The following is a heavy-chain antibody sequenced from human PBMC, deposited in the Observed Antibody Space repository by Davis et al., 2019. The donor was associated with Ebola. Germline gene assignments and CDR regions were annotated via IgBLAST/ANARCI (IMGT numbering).Heavy chain of an antibody. J-gene: IGHJ6*02. CDR2: ISNYIDTI. CDR3: ARAGRFSQGYYYYDGMDV. D-gene: IGHD3-10*01. CDR1: GYTYTSHG. V-gene: IGHV1-18*01. Sequence: ASVKVSCKASGYTYTSHGITWVRQAPGQGLEWMGWISNYIDTIKYAQKFQGKVTMTTDTSTSTAFMELRSLRSDDTAVYYCARAGRFSQGYYYYDGMDVWGQGTTVTVSS.